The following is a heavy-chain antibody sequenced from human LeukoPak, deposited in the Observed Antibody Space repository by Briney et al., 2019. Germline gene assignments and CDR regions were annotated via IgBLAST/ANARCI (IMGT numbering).Heavy chain of an antibody. Sequence: GGSLRLSCAASGFTFSSYSMNWVRQAPGKGLEWVSSISSSSSYIYYADSVKGRFTISRDNAKNSLYLQMNSLRVEDTAVYYCAKVLRYYDILTGYRHDFDSWGQGTLVTVSS. D-gene: IGHD3-9*01. V-gene: IGHV3-21*04. CDR1: GFTFSSYS. CDR2: ISSSSSYI. J-gene: IGHJ4*02. CDR3: AKVLRYYDILTGYRHDFDS.